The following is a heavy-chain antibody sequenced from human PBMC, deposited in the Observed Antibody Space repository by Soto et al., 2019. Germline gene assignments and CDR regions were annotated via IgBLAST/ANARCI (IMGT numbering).Heavy chain of an antibody. D-gene: IGHD3-10*01. V-gene: IGHV3-30-3*01. CDR3: ARMGSGFLAEHYFDY. CDR1: GFTFSSYA. J-gene: IGHJ4*02. Sequence: GGSLRLSCAASGFTFSSYAMHWVRQAPGKGLEWVAVISYDGSNKYYADSVKGRFTISRDNSKNTLYLQMNSLRAEDTAVYYCARMGSGFLAEHYFDYWGQGTLVTVSS. CDR2: ISYDGSNK.